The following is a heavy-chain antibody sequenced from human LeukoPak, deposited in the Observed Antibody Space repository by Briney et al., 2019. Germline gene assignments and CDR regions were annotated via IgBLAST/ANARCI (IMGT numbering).Heavy chain of an antibody. D-gene: IGHD6-13*01. J-gene: IGHJ4*02. Sequence: GGSLRLSCAASGFTVSGNYMSWVRQAPGKGLEWVSVIYSGGNIYYTDSVKGRFTISRDNSKNTLYLQMNSLRAEDTAVYYCTRDSVGSWLSFDYWGQGTLVTVSS. V-gene: IGHV3-53*01. CDR3: TRDSVGSWLSFDY. CDR1: GFTVSGNY. CDR2: IYSGGNI.